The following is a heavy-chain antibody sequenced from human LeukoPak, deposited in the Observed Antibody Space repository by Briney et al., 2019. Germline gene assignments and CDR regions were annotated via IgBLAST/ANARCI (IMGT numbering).Heavy chain of an antibody. CDR2: ISSSSSYI. CDR1: GFTFSSYS. CDR3: ARDISSGDVDIVAIDAFDI. D-gene: IGHD5-12*01. J-gene: IGHJ3*02. V-gene: IGHV3-21*01. Sequence: GGSLRPSCAASGFTFSSYSMNWVRQAPGKGLEWVSSISSSSSYIYYADSVKGRFTISRDNAKNSLYLQMNSLRAEDTAVYYCARDISSGDVDIVAIDAFDIWGQGTMVTVSS.